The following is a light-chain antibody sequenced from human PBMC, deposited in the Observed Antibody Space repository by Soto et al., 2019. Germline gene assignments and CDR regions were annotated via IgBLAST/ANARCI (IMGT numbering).Light chain of an antibody. V-gene: IGKV3-15*01. Sequence: EIVMTQSPATLSVSPGERATLSCRASQSVSSNLAWYQQKPGQAPRLLIYGASTRATGIPARFSGSGSGTEFTLTISSLQSEDFAVYYCQQYNTLVTFGGGTKVEIK. CDR3: QQYNTLVT. CDR1: QSVSSN. CDR2: GAS. J-gene: IGKJ4*01.